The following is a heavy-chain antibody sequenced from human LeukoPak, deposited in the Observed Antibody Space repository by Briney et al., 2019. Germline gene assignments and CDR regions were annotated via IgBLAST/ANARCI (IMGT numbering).Heavy chain of an antibody. Sequence: PSETLSLTCTVSGGSISSSSYYWGWIRQPPGKGLEWIGSIYYSGSTYYNPSLKSRVTISVDTSKNQFSLKLSSVTAADTAVYYCARQGYSSYYYYYYMDVWGKGTTVTISS. J-gene: IGHJ6*03. CDR1: GGSISSSSYY. CDR2: IYYSGST. D-gene: IGHD6-13*01. CDR3: ARQGYSSYYYYYYMDV. V-gene: IGHV4-39*07.